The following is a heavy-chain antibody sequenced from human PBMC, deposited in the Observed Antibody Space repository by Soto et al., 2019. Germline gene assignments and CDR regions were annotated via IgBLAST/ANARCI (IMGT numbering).Heavy chain of an antibody. Sequence: EVQLVESGGGLVEPGGSLRLSCAASGFTFNTYWMHWVRQAPGKGLVWVSRINSDGSSTSYADSVKGRFTISRDNAKNTLYLQMNRPRAEDTAVYSCARDTGGRLDPWGQGTLVTVSS. CDR1: GFTFNTYW. D-gene: IGHD2-15*01. J-gene: IGHJ5*02. V-gene: IGHV3-74*01. CDR2: INSDGSST. CDR3: ARDTGGRLDP.